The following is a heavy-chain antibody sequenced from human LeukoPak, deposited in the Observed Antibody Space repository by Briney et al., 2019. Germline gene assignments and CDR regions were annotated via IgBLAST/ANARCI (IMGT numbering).Heavy chain of an antibody. Sequence: GGSLRLSCAASGFTFSSYAMSWVRQAPGKGLEWVGRIKSKTDGGTTDYAAPVKGRFTISRDDSKNTLYLQMNSLKTEDTAVYYCTTPYGDYYYYYGMDVWGQGTTVTVSS. V-gene: IGHV3-15*01. CDR2: IKSKTDGGTT. CDR3: TTPYGDYYYYYGMDV. CDR1: GFTFSSYA. D-gene: IGHD4-17*01. J-gene: IGHJ6*02.